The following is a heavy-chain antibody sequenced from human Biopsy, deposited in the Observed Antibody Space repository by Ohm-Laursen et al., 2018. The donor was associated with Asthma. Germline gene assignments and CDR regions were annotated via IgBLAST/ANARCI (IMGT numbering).Heavy chain of an antibody. J-gene: IGHJ4*02. D-gene: IGHD2-2*01. V-gene: IGHV1-18*04. CDR1: GYSFELNG. CDR2: ISDYLENP. CDR3: ARTYCTLNTCYASFDH. Sequence: ASSVKVSCKASGYSFELNGMSWVRQRPGQGLEWMGWISDYLENPNDAQKFQGRVNMTYDRSTNTAYMELKSLRTDDTAVYFCARTYCTLNTCYASFDHWGQGTLVAVSS.